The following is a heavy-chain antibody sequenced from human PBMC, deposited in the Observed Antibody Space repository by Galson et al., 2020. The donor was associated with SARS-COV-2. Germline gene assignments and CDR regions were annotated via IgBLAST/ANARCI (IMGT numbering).Heavy chain of an antibody. Sequence: GGSLRLSCAASGFTFPTYTMYWVRQTPGKGLEWVALVSFDGSNTYYADSVKGRFTAFRDNSRNTFYLQMSSLGTEDTAVFYCARGRGYCSDGRCYGDFQYGLDVWGQGTTVTVSS. D-gene: IGHD2-15*01. CDR1: GFTFPTYT. V-gene: IGHV3-30-3*01. CDR3: ARGRGYCSDGRCYGDFQYGLDV. J-gene: IGHJ6*02. CDR2: VSFDGSNT.